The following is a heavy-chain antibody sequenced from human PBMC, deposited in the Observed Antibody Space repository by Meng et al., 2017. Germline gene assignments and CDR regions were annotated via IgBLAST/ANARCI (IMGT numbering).Heavy chain of an antibody. V-gene: IGHV3-23*01. CDR1: GFTFSSYA. CDR3: AKDDSPHYDILTGYYYYYYGMDV. D-gene: IGHD3-9*01. J-gene: IGHJ6*02. CDR2: ISGSGGST. Sequence: ETLSLTCAASGFTFSSYAMSWVRQAPGKGLEWVSAISGSGGSTYYADSVKGRFTISRDNSKNTLYLQMNSLRAEDTAVYYCAKDDSPHYDILTGYYYYYYGMDVWGQGTTVTVSS.